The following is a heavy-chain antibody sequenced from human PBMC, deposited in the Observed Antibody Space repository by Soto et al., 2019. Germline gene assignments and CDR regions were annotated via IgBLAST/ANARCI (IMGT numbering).Heavy chain of an antibody. CDR2: IRKSDYT. J-gene: IGHJ4*02. Sequence: GRSLRLSCTVSRFAFNNYSINWVRHAPGKVHEWVSSIRKSDYTYYSDSVKGRFTISRDNAKNSVSLQMNTLRVEDTAVYYCASEHSLIIPDVSDFWDKGALVTVSS. D-gene: IGHD2-2*01. CDR3: ASEHSLIIPDVSDF. V-gene: IGHV3-21*01. CDR1: RFAFNNYS.